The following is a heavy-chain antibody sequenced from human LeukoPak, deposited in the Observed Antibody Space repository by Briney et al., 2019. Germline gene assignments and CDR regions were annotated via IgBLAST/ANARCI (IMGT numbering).Heavy chain of an antibody. Sequence: GGSLRLSCAASGFTFSGYSMNWVRQAPGKGLEWVSSISSSSSYIYYADSVKGRFTISRDNAKNSLYLQMNSLRAEDTAVYYCARDYGDYPYYFDYWGQGTLVTVSS. CDR3: ARDYGDYPYYFDY. D-gene: IGHD4-17*01. V-gene: IGHV3-21*01. J-gene: IGHJ4*02. CDR1: GFTFSGYS. CDR2: ISSSSSYI.